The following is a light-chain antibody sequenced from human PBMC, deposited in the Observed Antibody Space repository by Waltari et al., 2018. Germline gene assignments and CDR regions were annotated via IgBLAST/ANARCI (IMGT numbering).Light chain of an antibody. V-gene: IGKV3-20*01. CDR1: QSVTSNY. CDR2: GAS. Sequence: EIVLTQTPGTLSLSPGGRATLSCRASQSVTSNYLAWYQQKPGQAPRLIMVGASPRATGIPDRCSGSGSGTDFTLTISRLEPEDFAVYYCQKYGTSPRTFGQGTKVEIK. CDR3: QKYGTSPRT. J-gene: IGKJ1*01.